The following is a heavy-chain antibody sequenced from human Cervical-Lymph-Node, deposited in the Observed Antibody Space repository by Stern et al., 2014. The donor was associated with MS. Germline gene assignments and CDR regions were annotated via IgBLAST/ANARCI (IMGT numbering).Heavy chain of an antibody. CDR1: GGTFSSTG. CDR3: VGPDFHL. V-gene: IGHV1-69*01. D-gene: IGHD3/OR15-3a*01. CDR2: IIPIFGP. Sequence: QVQLVESGAEVKRPGSSVRVSCEVFGGTFSSTGINWVRQAPGRGLEWVGGIIPIFGPKYAPEFLGTVTISADESASTAYLDLRSLISADTAVFYCVGPDFHLWGQGTLGTVSS. J-gene: IGHJ5*02.